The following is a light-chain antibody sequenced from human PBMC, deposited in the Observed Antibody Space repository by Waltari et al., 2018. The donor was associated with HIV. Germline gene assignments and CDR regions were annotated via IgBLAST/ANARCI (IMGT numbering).Light chain of an antibody. CDR3: CSYAGSSNWV. V-gene: IGLV2-23*01. CDR2: EGI. CDR1: SIYVGRYTL. J-gene: IGLJ3*02. Sequence: QSALTQPSSFSGSPGPSITIPCPGSSIYVGRYTLVSWYQQHPGKAPKLMIFEGINRPSGVSNRFSGSKSGNTASLTISGLQAEDEADYYCCSYAGSSNWVFGGGTKLTVL.